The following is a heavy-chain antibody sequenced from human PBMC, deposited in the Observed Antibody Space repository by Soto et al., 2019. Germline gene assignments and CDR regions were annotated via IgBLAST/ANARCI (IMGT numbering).Heavy chain of an antibody. Sequence: PGGSLRLSCAASGFTFSNAWMNWVRQAPGKGLEWVGRIKSKTEGGTTNYAAPVKGRFTISRDYSKNTLYLQMNSLKTEDTAVFYCTTDSQGLAVAASWGMDVWGQGTTVTVSS. D-gene: IGHD6-19*01. CDR1: GFTFSNAW. CDR3: TTDSQGLAVAASWGMDV. J-gene: IGHJ6*02. V-gene: IGHV3-15*07. CDR2: IKSKTEGGTT.